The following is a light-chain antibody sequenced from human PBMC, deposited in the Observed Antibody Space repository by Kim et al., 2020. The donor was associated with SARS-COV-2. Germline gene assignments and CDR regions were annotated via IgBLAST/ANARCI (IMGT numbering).Light chain of an antibody. CDR2: AAS. CDR3: LQHNAYPHT. J-gene: IGKJ2*01. Sequence: SAAVGDRNPSTCRASQDIRNYLAWFQQKPGKVPKRLIYAASSLHGGVPPRFSGSGSGTEFTLTISSLQPEDFATYYCLQHNAYPHTFGQGTKLEI. V-gene: IGKV1-17*03. CDR1: QDIRNY.